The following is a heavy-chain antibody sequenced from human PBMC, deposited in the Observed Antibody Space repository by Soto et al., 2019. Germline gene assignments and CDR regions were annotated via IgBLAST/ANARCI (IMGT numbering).Heavy chain of an antibody. Sequence: GGSLRLSCAASGFTFSSYSMNWVRQAPGKGLEWVSYISSSSSTIYYADSVKGRFTISRDNAKNSLYLQMNSLRADDTAVYYCARDQETYGDYVDHAFDIWGQGTMVTVSS. CDR1: GFTFSSYS. CDR2: ISSSSSTI. V-gene: IGHV3-48*01. J-gene: IGHJ3*02. D-gene: IGHD4-17*01. CDR3: ARDQETYGDYVDHAFDI.